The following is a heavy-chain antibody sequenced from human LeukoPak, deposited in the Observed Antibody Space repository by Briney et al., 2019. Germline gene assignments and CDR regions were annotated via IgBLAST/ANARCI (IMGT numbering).Heavy chain of an antibody. D-gene: IGHD6-19*01. Sequence: GGSLRLSCAASGFTFSSYGMHWVRQAPGKGLEWVAVISYDGSNKYYVDSVKGRFTISRDNSKNTLYLQMNSLRAEDTAVYYCAKEPYSSGWSGWYFDLWGRGTLVTVSS. CDR2: ISYDGSNK. CDR3: AKEPYSSGWSGWYFDL. CDR1: GFTFSSYG. J-gene: IGHJ2*01. V-gene: IGHV3-30*18.